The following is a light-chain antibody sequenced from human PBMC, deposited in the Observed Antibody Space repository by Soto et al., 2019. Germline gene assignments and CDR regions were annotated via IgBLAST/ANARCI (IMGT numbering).Light chain of an antibody. Sequence: EIVMTQSPATQSVSPGERATLSCRASQSVSNNLAWYQQKPGQAPRLLIYGASTRATGIPARFSGSGSGTKFTLTISSLQFEYFAVYYCQQYNNWPRAFGQGTNVDIK. J-gene: IGKJ1*01. V-gene: IGKV3-15*01. CDR3: QQYNNWPRA. CDR1: QSVSNN. CDR2: GAS.